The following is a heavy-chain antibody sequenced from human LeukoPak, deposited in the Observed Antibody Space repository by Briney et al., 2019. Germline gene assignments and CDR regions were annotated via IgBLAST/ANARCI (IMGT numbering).Heavy chain of an antibody. CDR3: ARDRARNYYDSSGYSFSWFDP. CDR2: ISAYNGNT. CDR1: GYTFTSYG. V-gene: IGHV1-18*01. Sequence: ASVKVSCKSSGYTFTSYGISWVRQAPGQGREWMGWISAYNGNTNYAQKLRGRVTMTTDTSTSTAYMELRSLRSDDTAVYYCARDRARNYYDSSGYSFSWFDPWGQGTLVTVSS. D-gene: IGHD3-22*01. J-gene: IGHJ5*02.